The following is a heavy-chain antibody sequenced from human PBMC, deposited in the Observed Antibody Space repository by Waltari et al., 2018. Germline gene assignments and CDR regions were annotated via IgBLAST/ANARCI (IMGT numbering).Heavy chain of an antibody. CDR1: GYTLTELS. CDR3: ATDFVKGVHLGELKWV. D-gene: IGHD3-16*01. V-gene: IGHV1-24*01. CDR2: FDPEDGET. J-gene: IGHJ4*02. Sequence: QVQLVQSGAEVKKPGASVKVSCKVSGYTLTELSMHWVRQAPGKGLEWMGGFDPEDGETIYAQKFQGRVTMTEDTSTDTAYMELSSLRSEDTAVYYCATDFVKGVHLGELKWVWGQGTLVTVSS.